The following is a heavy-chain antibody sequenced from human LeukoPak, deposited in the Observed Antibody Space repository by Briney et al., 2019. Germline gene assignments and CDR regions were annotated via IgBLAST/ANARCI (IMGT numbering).Heavy chain of an antibody. CDR3: ARTVSSWLYWYFDL. V-gene: IGHV3-66*01. CDR1: GFTVSSNY. J-gene: IGHJ2*01. D-gene: IGHD6-13*01. Sequence: PGGSLRLSCAASGFTVSSNYMSWVRQAPGKGLEWVSVIYSGGSTYYADSVKGRFTISRDNSKNTLYLQMNSLRAEDTAVYYCARTVSSWLYWYFDLWGRGTLVTVTS. CDR2: IYSGGST.